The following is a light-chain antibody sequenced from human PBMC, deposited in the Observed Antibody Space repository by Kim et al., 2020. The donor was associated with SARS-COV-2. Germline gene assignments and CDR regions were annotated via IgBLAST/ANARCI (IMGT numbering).Light chain of an antibody. CDR3: QAWDSSTASYV. CDR2: QDS. CDR1: KLGDKY. J-gene: IGLJ1*01. V-gene: IGLV3-1*01. Sequence: PGQPACITCSGDKLGDKYACWYQQKPGQSPVLVIYQDSKRPSGIPERFSGSNSGNTATLTISGTQAMDEADYYCQAWDSSTASYVFGTGTKVTVL.